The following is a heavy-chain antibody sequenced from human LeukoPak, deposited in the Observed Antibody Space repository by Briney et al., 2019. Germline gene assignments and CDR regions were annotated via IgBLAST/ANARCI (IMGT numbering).Heavy chain of an antibody. D-gene: IGHD2-2*01. V-gene: IGHV4-30-4*01. CDR2: IYYSGST. Sequence: PSETLSLTCTVSGGSISSGDYYWSWIRQPPGKGLEWIGYIYYSGSTYYNPSLKSRLIISVDTSKNQFSLNLISVTAADTAVYYCGRGLGRYQPLQAWGQGTLVTVSS. CDR3: GRGLGRYQPLQA. J-gene: IGHJ5*02. CDR1: GGSISSGDYY.